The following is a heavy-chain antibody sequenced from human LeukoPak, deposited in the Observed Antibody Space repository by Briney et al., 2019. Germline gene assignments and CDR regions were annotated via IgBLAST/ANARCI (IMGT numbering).Heavy chain of an antibody. J-gene: IGHJ3*02. CDR1: GFTFRSHW. CDR3: ATISAQTFDI. D-gene: IGHD5-24*01. Sequence: PGGSLRLSCVGSGFTFRSHWVNWVRQSPGKGLEWVANIKPDGIDKYYVDSARGRSTVSRDNAKNSAFLQMSSLRAEDTAIYYCATISAQTFDIWGQGTLVSVSS. CDR2: IKPDGIDK. V-gene: IGHV3-7*01.